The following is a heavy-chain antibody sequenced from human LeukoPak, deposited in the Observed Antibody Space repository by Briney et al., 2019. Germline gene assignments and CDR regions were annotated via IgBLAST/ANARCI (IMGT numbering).Heavy chain of an antibody. V-gene: IGHV3-30*18. Sequence: PGGSLRLSCAASGFTFSSYGMHWVRQAPGKGLEWVAVISYDGSDKYYADSVKGRFTISRDNSKNTLYLQMNSLRAEDTAVYYCAKDVGHCSGGDCLYLDYWGQGTLVTVSS. CDR1: GFTFSSYG. CDR2: ISYDGSDK. J-gene: IGHJ4*02. D-gene: IGHD2-21*02. CDR3: AKDVGHCSGGDCLYLDY.